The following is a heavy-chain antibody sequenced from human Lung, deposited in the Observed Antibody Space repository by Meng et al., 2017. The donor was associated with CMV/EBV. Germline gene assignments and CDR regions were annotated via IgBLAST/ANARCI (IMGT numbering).Heavy chain of an antibody. V-gene: IGHV3-30*04. D-gene: IGHD2-2*01. Sequence: FTSGVIRWFRHARSQGLEWVTVMSYNITQKYYADSMKGRNTISSENSKTTLYLQMNRLRTEATAVYFWAGAYRRSSAFEVVIDYWGQGTLVTVSS. CDR2: MSYNITQK. CDR3: AGAYRRSSAFEVVIDY. J-gene: IGHJ4*02. CDR1: FTSGV.